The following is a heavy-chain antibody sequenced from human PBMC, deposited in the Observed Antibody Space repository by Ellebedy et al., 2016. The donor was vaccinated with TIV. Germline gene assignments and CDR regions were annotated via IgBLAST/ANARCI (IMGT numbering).Heavy chain of an antibody. CDR3: ARAPPTSGTLFY. V-gene: IGHV4-34*01. CDR2: INHSGSR. D-gene: IGHD3-10*01. CDR1: AGSFSGYY. J-gene: IGHJ4*02. Sequence: GSLRLXXGAYAGSFSGYYWSWIRQSPGKGLEWIGEINHSGSRNYNPSLKSRVTISVDTSKNQFSLKLSSVTAADTAFYYCARAPPTSGTLFYWGQGTRVTVSS.